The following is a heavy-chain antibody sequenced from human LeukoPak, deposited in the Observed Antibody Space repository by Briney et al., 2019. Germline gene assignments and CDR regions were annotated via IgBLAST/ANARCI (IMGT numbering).Heavy chain of an antibody. CDR1: GFTFSRYG. D-gene: IGHD5-18*01. CDR3: AKGSRGYSYGYFDY. Sequence: GGSLRLSCAASGFTFSRYGMHWVRQAPGKGLEWVAVISYDGSNKYYADSVKGRFTISRDNSKNTLYLQMNSLRAEDTAVYYCAKGSRGYSYGYFDYWGQGTLVTVSS. J-gene: IGHJ4*02. V-gene: IGHV3-30*18. CDR2: ISYDGSNK.